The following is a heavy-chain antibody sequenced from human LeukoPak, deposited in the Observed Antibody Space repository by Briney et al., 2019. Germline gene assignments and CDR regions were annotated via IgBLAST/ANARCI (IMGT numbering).Heavy chain of an antibody. V-gene: IGHV3-74*01. J-gene: IGHJ4*02. CDR1: GFTVSSNY. D-gene: IGHD2-2*02. CDR2: ITSDGSST. CDR3: ALGGCSSTSCYTIFGY. Sequence: PGGSLRLSCAASGFTVSSNYMSWVRQAPGKGLVWVSRITSDGSSTSYADSVKGRFTISRDNAKNTLYLQMNSLRAEDTAVYYCALGGCSSTSCYTIFGYWGQGTLVTVSS.